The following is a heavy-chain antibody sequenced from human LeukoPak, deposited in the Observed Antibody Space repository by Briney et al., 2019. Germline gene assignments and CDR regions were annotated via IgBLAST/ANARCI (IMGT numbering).Heavy chain of an antibody. CDR1: GFTFSSYG. J-gene: IGHJ4*02. CDR3: ARVVGSTMRAPFDF. D-gene: IGHD1-26*01. Sequence: GGSLRLSCAASGFTFSSYGMHWVRQAPGKGLEWVAVIWYDGSNKYYADSVKGRFTISRDNSKNTLYLQMNSLRAEDTAVYYCARVVGSTMRAPFDFWGQGMLVTVSS. CDR2: IWYDGSNK. V-gene: IGHV3-33*01.